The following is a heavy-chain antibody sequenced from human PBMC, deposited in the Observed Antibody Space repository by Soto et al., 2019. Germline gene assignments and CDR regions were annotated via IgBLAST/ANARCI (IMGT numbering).Heavy chain of an antibody. CDR3: ARDQKPDDYIWVSSRPALDF. J-gene: IGHJ4*02. Sequence: QVQLVESGGGVVQPGRSLRLSCAASGFTFSSYGMHRVRQAPGKGLEWVAVIGYDGGDKFYPDSVKGRFTISRDNSKNTIFLQRNRLRAEDTAVYYCARDQKPDDYIWVSSRPALDFWGQGALVTVSS. D-gene: IGHD3-16*01. CDR1: GFTFSSYG. V-gene: IGHV3-33*01. CDR2: IGYDGGDK.